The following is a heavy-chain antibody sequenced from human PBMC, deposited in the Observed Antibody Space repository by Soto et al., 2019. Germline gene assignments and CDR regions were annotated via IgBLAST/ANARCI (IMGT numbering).Heavy chain of an antibody. J-gene: IGHJ4*02. V-gene: IGHV1-3*01. D-gene: IGHD1-1*01. CDR3: ARDVWYINNYSFDY. CDR2: INAGNGNT. Sequence: GASVKVSCKASGYTFTSYAMHWVRQAPGQGLEWMGWINAGNGNTKYSQKFQGRVTITRDTSASTAYMELSSLRSEDTAVYYCARDVWYINNYSFDYWGQGTLVTVSS. CDR1: GYTFTSYA.